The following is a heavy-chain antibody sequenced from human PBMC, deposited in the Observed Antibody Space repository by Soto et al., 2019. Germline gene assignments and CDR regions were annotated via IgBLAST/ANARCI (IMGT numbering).Heavy chain of an antibody. CDR1: GFTFSSYG. Sequence: QVPLVESGGGVVQPGRSLRLSCAASGFTFSSYGMHWVRQAPGKGLEWVAVISYDGSNKYYADSVKGRFTISRDNSKNTLYLQMNSLRAEDTAVYYCAKAMNYRTFDYWGQGTLVTVSS. CDR2: ISYDGSNK. CDR3: AKAMNYRTFDY. D-gene: IGHD3-10*01. V-gene: IGHV3-30*18. J-gene: IGHJ4*02.